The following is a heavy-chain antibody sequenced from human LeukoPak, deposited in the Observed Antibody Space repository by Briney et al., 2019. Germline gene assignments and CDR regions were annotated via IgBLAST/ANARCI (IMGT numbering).Heavy chain of an antibody. Sequence: PGGSLRLSCAASGFTFSSYEMNWVRQAPGKGLEWVSYISSSGSTIYYADSVKGRFTISRDNAKNSLYLQMNSLRAEDTAVYYCARAEYCSGGSCYDVNYYYGMDVWGQGTAVSVSS. V-gene: IGHV3-48*03. CDR1: GFTFSSYE. J-gene: IGHJ6*02. CDR2: ISSSGSTI. CDR3: ARAEYCSGGSCYDVNYYYGMDV. D-gene: IGHD2-15*01.